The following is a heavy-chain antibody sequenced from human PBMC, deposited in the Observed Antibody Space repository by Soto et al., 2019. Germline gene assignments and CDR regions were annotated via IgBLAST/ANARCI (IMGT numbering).Heavy chain of an antibody. CDR3: ARGGSSAPGSFDY. V-gene: IGHV4-4*02. Sequence: SETLSLTCAVSSGSISSSNWWSWVRQPPGKGLEWIGEIYHSGSTNYNPSLKSRVTISVDKSKNQFSLKLSSVTAADTAVYYCARGGSSAPGSFDYCGQGTLVTVSS. D-gene: IGHD6-6*01. CDR2: IYHSGST. J-gene: IGHJ4*02. CDR1: SGSISSSNW.